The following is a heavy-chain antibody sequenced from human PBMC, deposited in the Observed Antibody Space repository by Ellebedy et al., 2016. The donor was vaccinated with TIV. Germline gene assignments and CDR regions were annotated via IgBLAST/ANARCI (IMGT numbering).Heavy chain of an antibody. V-gene: IGHV3-48*02. CDR1: GIGFSNYS. CDR3: ARDGGGPWLVISLLNWFDS. J-gene: IGHJ5*01. Sequence: GESLKISCAASGIGFSNYSMNWVRQAPGKGLEWISYISSSSRTIYYADSVKGRFTISSDNAKQTLYLQRNSVRDEDTAVYYCARDGGGPWLVISLLNWFDSWGQGTSVTVSA. D-gene: IGHD6-19*01. CDR2: ISSSSRTI.